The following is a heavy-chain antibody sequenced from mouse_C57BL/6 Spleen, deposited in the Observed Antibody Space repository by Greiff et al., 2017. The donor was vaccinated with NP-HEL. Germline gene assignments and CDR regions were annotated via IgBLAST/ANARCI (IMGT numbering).Heavy chain of an antibody. D-gene: IGHD1-1*01. V-gene: IGHV5-4*01. CDR1: GFTFSSYA. Sequence: DVMLVESGGGLVKPGGSLKLSCAASGFTFSSYAMSWVRQTPEKRLEWVATISDGGSYTYYPDNVKGRFTISRDNAKNNLYLQMSHLKSEDTAMYYCARDTTEDWYFDVWGTGTTVTVSS. J-gene: IGHJ1*03. CDR3: ARDTTEDWYFDV. CDR2: ISDGGSYT.